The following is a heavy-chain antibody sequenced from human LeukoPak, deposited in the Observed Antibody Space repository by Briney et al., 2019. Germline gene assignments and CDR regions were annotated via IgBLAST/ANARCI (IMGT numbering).Heavy chain of an antibody. D-gene: IGHD3-22*01. CDR1: GYTFTGYY. CDR2: INPNSGGK. V-gene: IGHV1-2*02. CDR3: ARNPHYYDSSGYFGPDYYYYMDV. J-gene: IGHJ6*03. Sequence: ASVKVSCKASGYTFTGYYMHWVRQAPGQGLEWMGWINPNSGGKNYAQKFQGRVTMTRDTSISTAYMELSRLRSDDTAVYYCARNPHYYDSSGYFGPDYYYYMDVWGKGTTVTVSS.